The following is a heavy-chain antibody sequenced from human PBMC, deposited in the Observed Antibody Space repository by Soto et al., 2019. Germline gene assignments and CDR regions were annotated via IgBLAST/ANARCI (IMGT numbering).Heavy chain of an antibody. D-gene: IGHD6-19*01. J-gene: IGHJ6*02. CDR3: ARGKNDGSGWPYYYYGMDV. CDR1: GGTFSSYA. Sequence: GASVKVSCKASGGTFSSYAISWVRQAPGQGLEWMGGIIPIFGTANYAQKFQGRVTITADESTSTAYMELSSLRSEDTAVYYCARGKNDGSGWPYYYYGMDVWGQGTTGTLSS. CDR2: IIPIFGTA. V-gene: IGHV1-69*13.